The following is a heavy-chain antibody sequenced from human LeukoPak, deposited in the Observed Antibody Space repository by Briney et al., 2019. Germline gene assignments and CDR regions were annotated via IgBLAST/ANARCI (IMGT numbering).Heavy chain of an antibody. Sequence: PGGSLRLSCAASGFTFRDYAMNWVRQAPGKGLEWVSAISGSGSYSYYADSVKGRFTISRDNSKNTLYLQMNSLRAGDTAVYFCAKTYFDIRIFDYWGQGTLVTVSS. J-gene: IGHJ4*02. D-gene: IGHD3-22*01. CDR3: AKTYFDIRIFDY. V-gene: IGHV3-23*01. CDR2: ISGSGSYS. CDR1: GFTFRDYA.